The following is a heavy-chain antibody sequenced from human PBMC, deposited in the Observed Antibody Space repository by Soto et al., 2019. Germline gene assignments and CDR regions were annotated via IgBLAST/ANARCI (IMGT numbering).Heavy chain of an antibody. CDR2: IIPIFGTA. V-gene: IGHV1-69*01. D-gene: IGHD1-20*01. CDR3: ARDLLEYNWRGDGMDV. Sequence: QVQPVQSGAEVKKPGSSVKVSCKASGGTFSSYAISWVRQAPGQGLEWMGGIIPIFGTANYAQKFQGRVTITADESTSTAYMELSSLRSEDTAVYYCARDLLEYNWRGDGMDVWGQGTTVTVSS. CDR1: GGTFSSYA. J-gene: IGHJ6*02.